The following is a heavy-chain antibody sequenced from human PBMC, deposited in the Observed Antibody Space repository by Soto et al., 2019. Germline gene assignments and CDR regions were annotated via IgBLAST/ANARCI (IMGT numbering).Heavy chain of an antibody. Sequence: ASVKVSCKASGYTFTGYYMHWVRQAPGQGLEWKGWINPNSGGTNYAQKYQGWVTMTRDTSISTAYMELSRLRSDDMAVYYCARGHILKEDIVVVVAADYFDYWGQGTLVTVSS. J-gene: IGHJ4*02. CDR2: INPNSGGT. CDR1: GYTFTGYY. V-gene: IGHV1-2*04. CDR3: ARGHILKEDIVVVVAADYFDY. D-gene: IGHD2-15*01.